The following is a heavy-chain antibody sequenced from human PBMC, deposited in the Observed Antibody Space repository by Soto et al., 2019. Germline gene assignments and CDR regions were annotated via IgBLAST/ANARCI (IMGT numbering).Heavy chain of an antibody. CDR1: CYSISSGYY. V-gene: IGHV4-38-2*01. D-gene: IGHD3-22*01. CDR2: IYHSGST. CDR3: ARAEYYYDSSGYYGPTTIDY. J-gene: IGHJ4*02. Sequence: SATLSLTCAVSCYSISSGYYWGWIRQPPGKGLECIGSIYHSGSTYYNPSLKSRVTISVDTSKNQFSLKLSSVTAADTAVYYCARAEYYYDSSGYYGPTTIDYWGQGTLVNVSS.